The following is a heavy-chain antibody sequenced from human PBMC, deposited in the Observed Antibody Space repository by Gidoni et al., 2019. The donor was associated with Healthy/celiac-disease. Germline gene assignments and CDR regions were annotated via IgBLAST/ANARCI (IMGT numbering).Heavy chain of an antibody. V-gene: IGHV3-7*03. CDR3: ARGIVVVVAATQY. J-gene: IGHJ4*02. Sequence: EVQLVESGGGLVQPGGSLRLSCAASGFTFSSYWMSWVRQAPGKGLEWVANIKQDGSEKYYVDSVKGRFTISRDNAKNSLYLQMNSLRAEDTAVYYCARGIVVVVAATQYWGQGTLVTVSS. CDR1: GFTFSSYW. CDR2: IKQDGSEK. D-gene: IGHD2-15*01.